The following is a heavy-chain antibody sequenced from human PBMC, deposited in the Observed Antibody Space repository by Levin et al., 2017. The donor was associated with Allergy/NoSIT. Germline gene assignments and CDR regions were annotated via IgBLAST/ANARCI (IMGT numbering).Heavy chain of an antibody. D-gene: IGHD6-19*01. V-gene: IGHV3-33*01. CDR1: GFTFSSYG. Sequence: GGSLRLSCAASGFTFSSYGMHWVRQAPGKGLEWVAVIWYDGSNKYYADSVKGRFTISRDNSKNTLYLQMNSLRAEDTAVYYCARGSPIAVAGIDAFDIWGQGTMVTVSS. CDR2: IWYDGSNK. CDR3: ARGSPIAVAGIDAFDI. J-gene: IGHJ3*02.